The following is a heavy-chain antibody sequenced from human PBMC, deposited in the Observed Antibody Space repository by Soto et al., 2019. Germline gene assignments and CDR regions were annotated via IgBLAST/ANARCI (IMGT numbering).Heavy chain of an antibody. J-gene: IGHJ6*02. D-gene: IGHD6-19*01. V-gene: IGHV1-69*13. CDR2: IIPIFGTA. CDR1: GGTFSSYA. Sequence: SVKVSCKASGGTFSSYAISWVRQAPGQGLEWMGGIIPIFGTANYAQKFQGRVTITADESTSTAYMELSSLRSEDTAVYCCGLGGIAVAGTPYYYGMDVWGQGTTVTVSS. CDR3: GLGGIAVAGTPYYYGMDV.